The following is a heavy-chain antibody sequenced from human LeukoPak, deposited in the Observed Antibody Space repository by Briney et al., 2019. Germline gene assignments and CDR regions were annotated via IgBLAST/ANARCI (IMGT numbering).Heavy chain of an antibody. CDR3: AKDGFDYYDSSGYYYFDD. CDR1: GFMFSNNA. V-gene: IGHV3-23*01. Sequence: GGSLRLSCAASGFMFSNNAMSWVRQAPGKGLEWVSGISTRGGGIYYAESVKGRFTISRDSSKNTLYLQMKSLRAEDTAVYYCAKDGFDYYDSSGYYYFDDWGQGTLVTVSS. J-gene: IGHJ4*02. D-gene: IGHD3-22*01. CDR2: ISTRGGGI.